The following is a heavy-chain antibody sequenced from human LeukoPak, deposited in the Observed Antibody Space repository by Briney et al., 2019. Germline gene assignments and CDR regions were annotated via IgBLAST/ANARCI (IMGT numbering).Heavy chain of an antibody. J-gene: IGHJ5*02. CDR1: GFTFSSFA. V-gene: IGHV3-48*01. Sequence: GGSLRLSCAASGFTFSSFAMNWVRQAPGKGVEWLSYISVGSGTIYYADSLKGRFTISRDNAKNSLYLQMTSLRAEDTAVYYCARGRFSKSSNCFDPWGQGTLVTVSS. D-gene: IGHD3-16*01. CDR3: ARGRFSKSSNCFDP. CDR2: ISVGSGTI.